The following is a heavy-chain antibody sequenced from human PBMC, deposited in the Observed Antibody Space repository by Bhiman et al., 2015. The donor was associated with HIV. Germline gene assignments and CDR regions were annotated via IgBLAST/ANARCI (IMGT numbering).Heavy chain of an antibody. D-gene: IGHD1-7*01. J-gene: IGHJ6*02. CDR2: INSGGRT. CDR1: GFTVSSNY. CDR3: ARDRPYNWNWGGYFYGMDV. Sequence: EVQLVESGGGLVXPGGSLRLSCAASGFTVSSNYMSWVRQAPGKGLEWVSVINSGGRTYYADSVKGRFTISRDNSKNTLYLQMNSLRAEDTAVYYCARDRPYNWNWGGYFYGMDVWGQGTTVIVSS. V-gene: IGHV3-66*01.